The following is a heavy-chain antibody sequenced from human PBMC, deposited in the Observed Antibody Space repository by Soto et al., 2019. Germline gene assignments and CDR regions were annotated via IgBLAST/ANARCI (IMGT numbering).Heavy chain of an antibody. J-gene: IGHJ4*02. CDR3: VRGGSGSRGDY. D-gene: IGHD3-10*01. CDR2: ITPILGTP. CDR1: GGAFSNFA. V-gene: IGHV1-69*01. Sequence: QVQLVQSGAEMKKPGSSVKVSCKTSGGAFSNFAVSWVRQAPGQGLEWVGGITPILGTPCYAQKFQGRVTITADVSTTSAYMEITSLTSEDTALYYCVRGGSGSRGDYWGQGTLVTVSS.